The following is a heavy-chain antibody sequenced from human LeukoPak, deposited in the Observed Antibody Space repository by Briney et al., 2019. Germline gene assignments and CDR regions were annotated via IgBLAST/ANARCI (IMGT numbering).Heavy chain of an antibody. CDR3: ARDRKSHFDY. V-gene: IGHV3-74*01. CDR2: INNDGTTT. CDR1: GFMFSGYS. Sequence: GGSLRLSCAASGFMFSGYSMNWVRQAPGKGLVWVSGINNDGTTTRYADSVKGRFTISRDNAKNTLYLQMNSLRVEDTAVYFCARDRKSHFDYWGQGTLVTVSS. J-gene: IGHJ4*02.